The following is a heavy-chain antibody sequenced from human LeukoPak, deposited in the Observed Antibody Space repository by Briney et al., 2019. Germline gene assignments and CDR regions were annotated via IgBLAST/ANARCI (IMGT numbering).Heavy chain of an antibody. Sequence: SETLSLTCAVYGGSFSGYYWNWLRQPPGKGLEWIGEIKHSGSTKYSPSLKSRVTISVDTSKNQFSLKLNSVTAADTAVYYCARGDPSVGLNYWGQGTLVTVSS. CDR3: ARGDPSVGLNY. J-gene: IGHJ4*02. D-gene: IGHD1-26*01. V-gene: IGHV4-34*01. CDR1: GGSFSGYY. CDR2: IKHSGST.